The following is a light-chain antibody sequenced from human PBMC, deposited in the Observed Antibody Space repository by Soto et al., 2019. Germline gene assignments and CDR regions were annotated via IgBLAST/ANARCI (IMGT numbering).Light chain of an antibody. CDR3: QQYGSSPGT. J-gene: IGKJ1*01. CDR2: GAS. Sequence: EIVLTQSPGTLSLSPGERATLYCRASQSVSSSYLAWYQQKPGQAPRLLIYGASSRATGIPDRFSGSGSGTDFTLTISRLAPEDFAVYYCQQYGSSPGTFGQGTKVEIK. CDR1: QSVSSSY. V-gene: IGKV3-20*01.